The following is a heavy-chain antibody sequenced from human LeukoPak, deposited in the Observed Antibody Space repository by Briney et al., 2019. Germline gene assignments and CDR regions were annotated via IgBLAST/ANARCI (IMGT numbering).Heavy chain of an antibody. CDR2: VSGSGDRT. Sequence: PGGSLRLSCAASGFTFSSYAMSWVRQAPGKGLECVSAVSGSGDRTYNADSVKGRFTISRDNSKNTLYLQMNSLRAEDTAVYYCAKGIRYCRGGSCYSFHYYGMDVWGQGTTVTVSS. J-gene: IGHJ6*02. D-gene: IGHD2-15*01. V-gene: IGHV3-23*01. CDR1: GFTFSSYA. CDR3: AKGIRYCRGGSCYSFHYYGMDV.